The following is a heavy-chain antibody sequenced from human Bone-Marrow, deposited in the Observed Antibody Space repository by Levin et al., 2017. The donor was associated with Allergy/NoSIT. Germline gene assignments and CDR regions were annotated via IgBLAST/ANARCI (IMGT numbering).Heavy chain of an antibody. Sequence: PGGSLRLSCVASGFTLSGSGIHWVRQASGKGLEWLGRIRKRDYNYATVYAASVTGRFIISRDDSKNTAYLQLNSLKTEDTALYYCARSYSGIYFRGMDVWGQGTTVTVSS. V-gene: IGHV3-73*01. CDR3: ARSYSGIYFRGMDV. CDR1: GFTLSGSG. CDR2: IRKRDYNYAT. D-gene: IGHD1-26*01. J-gene: IGHJ6*02.